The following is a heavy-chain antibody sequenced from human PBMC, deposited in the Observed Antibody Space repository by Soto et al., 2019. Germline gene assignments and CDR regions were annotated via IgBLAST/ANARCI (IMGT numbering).Heavy chain of an antibody. CDR3: TTFYDFWSGSYMDV. J-gene: IGHJ6*02. Sequence: GGSLRLSCAASGFTFSNAWMNWVRQAPGKGLEWVGRIKSKTDGGTTDYAAPVKGRFTISRDDSKNTLYLQMNSLKTEDTAVYYCTTFYDFWSGSYMDVWGQGTTVTVSS. CDR1: GFTFSNAW. CDR2: IKSKTDGGTT. V-gene: IGHV3-15*07. D-gene: IGHD3-3*01.